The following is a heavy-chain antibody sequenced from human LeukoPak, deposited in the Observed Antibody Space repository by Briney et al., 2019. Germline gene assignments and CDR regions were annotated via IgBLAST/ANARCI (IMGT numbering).Heavy chain of an antibody. CDR2: IYYSGST. CDR3: ARIESWFDP. V-gene: IGHV4-39*07. CDR1: GGSISSSSYY. J-gene: IGHJ5*02. Sequence: SETLSLTCTVSGGSISSSSYYWGWIRQPPGKGLEWIGSIYYSGSTYYNPSLKSRVTISVDTSKNQFSLKLSSVTAADTAVYYCARIESWFDPWGQGTLVTVSS. D-gene: IGHD2-21*01.